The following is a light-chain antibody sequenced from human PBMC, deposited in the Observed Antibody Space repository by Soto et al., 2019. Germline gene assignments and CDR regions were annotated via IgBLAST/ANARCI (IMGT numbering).Light chain of an antibody. Sequence: EIVMTQSPATLSVSPGERATLSCRASQSISITLAWYQQNPGQAPRLLIYGASTRATDIPARFSGSGSGTEFTLTISGLQSEDFAVYYGQQYNNWPRTFGGGTKVEI. V-gene: IGKV3-15*01. CDR1: QSISIT. CDR2: GAS. J-gene: IGKJ4*01. CDR3: QQYNNWPRT.